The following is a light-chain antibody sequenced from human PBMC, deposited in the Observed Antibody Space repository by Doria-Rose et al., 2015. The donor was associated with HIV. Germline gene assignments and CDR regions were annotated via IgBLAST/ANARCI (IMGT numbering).Light chain of an antibody. CDR2: WAS. CDR3: QQYYNTPPT. V-gene: IGKV4-1*01. CDR1: QSVLYSSMSY. Sequence: EIGMPQSPDSLAVSLGERATINCKSRQSVLYSSMSYLAWYQQKPGQPPKLLIYWASSRDSGVPDRFSGSGSGTDFTLTISSLQAEDVAVYYCQQYYNTPPTVGQGTKVE. J-gene: IGKJ1*01.